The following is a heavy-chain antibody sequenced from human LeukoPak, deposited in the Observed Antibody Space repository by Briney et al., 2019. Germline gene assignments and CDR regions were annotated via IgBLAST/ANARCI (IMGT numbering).Heavy chain of an antibody. CDR1: GYTFTGYY. V-gene: IGHV1-2*02. CDR3: ARVAQYDILTGYYADY. CDR2: INPNSGGT. D-gene: IGHD3-9*01. Sequence: ASVKVSCKASGYTFTGYYMHWVRQAPGQGPEWMGWINPNSGGTNYAEKFQGRVTMTRDTSISTAYMELSRLRSDDTAVYYCARVAQYDILTGYYADYWGQGTLVTVSS. J-gene: IGHJ4*02.